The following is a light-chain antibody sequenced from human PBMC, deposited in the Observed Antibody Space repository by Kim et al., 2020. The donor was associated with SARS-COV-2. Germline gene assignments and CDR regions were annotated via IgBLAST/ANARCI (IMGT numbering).Light chain of an antibody. CDR1: KLEEKF. CDR3: QTWDSSLLV. Sequence: SYELTQPPSVSVSPGQAASITCSGDKLEEKFASWFQQKPGQSPLLVIYENTKRPSGIPERTPGPPSGNTATLTISGTQPMDEADYYCQTWDSSLLVFGGG. J-gene: IGLJ3*02. V-gene: IGLV3-1*01. CDR2: ENT.